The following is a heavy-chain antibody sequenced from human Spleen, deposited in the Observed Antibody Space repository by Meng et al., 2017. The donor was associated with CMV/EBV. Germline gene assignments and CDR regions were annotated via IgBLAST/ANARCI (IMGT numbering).Heavy chain of an antibody. CDR3: ATSYYDGSGYSTGDF. V-gene: IGHV3-30*14. Sequence: SCKVSGYTLTELSMHWVRQAPGKGLEWVAVISYDGSNKYYADSVKGRFTISRDDSKNTVYLQMNSLRVEDTAVYYCATSYYDGSGYSTGDFWGQGTLVTVSS. D-gene: IGHD3-22*01. CDR1: GYTLTELS. CDR2: ISYDGSNK. J-gene: IGHJ4*02.